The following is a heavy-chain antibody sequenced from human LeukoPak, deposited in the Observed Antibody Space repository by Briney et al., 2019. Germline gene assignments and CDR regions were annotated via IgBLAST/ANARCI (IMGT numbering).Heavy chain of an antibody. CDR2: ITSRSTI. CDR1: GFTFSTYG. Sequence: GGSLRLSCAASGFTFSTYGMNWVRQAPGKGLEWVSYITSRSTIYYADSVRGRFTISRDNVKNSLYLEMSSLRDDDTAVYYCARRLSGSYLDYWGQGTLVTVSS. D-gene: IGHD3-10*01. CDR3: ARRLSGSYLDY. J-gene: IGHJ4*02. V-gene: IGHV3-48*02.